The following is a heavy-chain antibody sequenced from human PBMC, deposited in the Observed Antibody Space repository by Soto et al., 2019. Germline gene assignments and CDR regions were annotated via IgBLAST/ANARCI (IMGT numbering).Heavy chain of an antibody. D-gene: IGHD6-6*01. Sequence: PGESLKISCKGSGYSFTSYWITWVRQMPGKGLEWMGRIDPSDSYTNYSPSFQGHVTISADDSISTAYLQWSRLKASDTAMHYCARRDSSSSSDYYCGLDVWGQGTTVTVYS. J-gene: IGHJ6*02. CDR1: GYSFTSYW. CDR2: IDPSDSYT. CDR3: ARRDSSSSSDYYCGLDV. V-gene: IGHV5-10-1*01.